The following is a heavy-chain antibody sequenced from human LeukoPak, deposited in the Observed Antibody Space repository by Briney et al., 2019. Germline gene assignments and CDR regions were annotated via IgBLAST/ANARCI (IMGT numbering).Heavy chain of an antibody. CDR2: ISGSGGST. Sequence: PGGSLRLSCAASGFTFSSYAMSWVRQAPGKGLEWVSAISGSGGSTYYADSVKGRFTISRDNSKNTPYLQMNSLRAEDTAVYYCAKDPVRSARWGRAEYFQHWGQGTLVTVSS. D-gene: IGHD7-27*01. CDR1: GFTFSSYA. J-gene: IGHJ1*01. CDR3: AKDPVRSARWGRAEYFQH. V-gene: IGHV3-23*01.